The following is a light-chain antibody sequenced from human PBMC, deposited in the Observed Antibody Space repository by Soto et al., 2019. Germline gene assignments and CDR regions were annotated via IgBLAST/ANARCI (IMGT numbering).Light chain of an antibody. Sequence: DIVMTQSPDSLAVSLGERAIINCKSSQSVLYSSNNKNYLAWYQQKPGQPPKLLIYWASTRESGVPDRFRGSGSGTDFTLTISGLQPEDFAAYYCQQLRSYPSTFGGGTKVDIK. CDR1: QSVLYSSNNKNY. CDR3: QQLRSYPST. CDR2: WAS. V-gene: IGKV4-1*01. J-gene: IGKJ4*01.